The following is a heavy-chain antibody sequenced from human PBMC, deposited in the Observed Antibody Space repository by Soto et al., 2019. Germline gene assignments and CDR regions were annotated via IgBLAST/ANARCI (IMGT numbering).Heavy chain of an antibody. CDR2: INPSGGST. V-gene: IGHV1-46*01. D-gene: IGHD3-10*01. Sequence: ASVTVSCQTSGGTFSSYAINWVRQAPGQGLEWMGIINPSGGSTSYAQKFQGRVTMTRDTSTSTVYMELSSLRSEDTAVYYCARDTVRGGHGYWGQGTLVTVSS. CDR3: ARDTVRGGHGY. J-gene: IGHJ4*02. CDR1: GGTFSSYA.